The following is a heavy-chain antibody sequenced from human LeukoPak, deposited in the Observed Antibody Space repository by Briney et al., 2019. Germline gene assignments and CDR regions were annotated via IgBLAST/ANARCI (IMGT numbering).Heavy chain of an antibody. D-gene: IGHD3-10*01. V-gene: IGHV3-21*04. CDR3: ATEYWFGESPFDY. J-gene: IGHJ4*02. Sequence: GGSLRLSCAASGFTFSSYSMNWVRQAPGKGLEWVSSISSSSSYIYYADSVKGRFTISRDNSKNTLYLQMNSLRAEDTAVYYCATEYWFGESPFDYWGQGTLVTVSS. CDR2: ISSSSSYI. CDR1: GFTFSSYS.